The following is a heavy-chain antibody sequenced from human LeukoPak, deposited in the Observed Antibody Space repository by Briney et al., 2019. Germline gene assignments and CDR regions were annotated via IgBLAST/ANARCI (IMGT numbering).Heavy chain of an antibody. V-gene: IGHV3-7*01. CDR3: ARGGRVAAAEYWFDP. D-gene: IGHD6-13*01. CDR2: IKQDGSEK. J-gene: IGHJ5*02. Sequence: GGSLRLSCAASGFTFSSYWMSWVRQAPGKGLEWVANIKQDGSEKYYVDSVKGRFTISRDNAKNSLYLQMNSLRAEDTAVYYCARGGRVAAAEYWFDPWGQGTLVTVSS. CDR1: GFTFSSYW.